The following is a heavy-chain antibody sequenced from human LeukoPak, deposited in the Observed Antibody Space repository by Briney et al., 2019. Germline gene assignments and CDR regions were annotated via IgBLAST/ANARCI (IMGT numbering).Heavy chain of an antibody. CDR3: TSTTIFGVVTSYYYMDV. J-gene: IGHJ6*03. D-gene: IGHD3-3*01. CDR2: IRSKAYGGTT. V-gene: IGHV3-49*03. CDR1: GFTFGDYA. Sequence: GGSLRLSCTASGFTFGDYAMSWFRQAPGKGLERVGFIRSKAYGGTTEYAASVKGRFTISRDDSKSIAYLQMNSLKTEDTAVYYCTSTTIFGVVTSYYYMDVWAKGPRSPSP.